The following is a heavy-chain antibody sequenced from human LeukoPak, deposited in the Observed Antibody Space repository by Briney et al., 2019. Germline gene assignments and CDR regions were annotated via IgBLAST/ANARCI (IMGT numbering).Heavy chain of an antibody. Sequence: GGSLRLSCAASGFTFISYAMSWVRQAPGKGLEWVSAISGSGGSIYYADSVKGRFTVSRDNSKNTLYLQMNTLRAEDTAVYYCARGGATLQDWGQGTLVTVSS. J-gene: IGHJ4*02. CDR2: ISGSGGSI. D-gene: IGHD5-24*01. V-gene: IGHV3-23*01. CDR3: ARGGATLQD. CDR1: GFTFISYA.